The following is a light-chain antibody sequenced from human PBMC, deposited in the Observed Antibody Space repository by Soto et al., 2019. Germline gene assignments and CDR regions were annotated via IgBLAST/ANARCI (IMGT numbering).Light chain of an antibody. CDR1: QDVGTNY. Sequence: EIVLTQSPGTLSLSPGEGATLSCRSSQDVGTNYLAWYQQKPGQAPRLLIFGASSRASGVPGRFSGSGSGTDFTLTISRLETEDSAVYYCQQFINSPDMYIFGQGTKLEI. CDR3: QQFINSPDMYI. J-gene: IGKJ2*01. CDR2: GAS. V-gene: IGKV3-20*01.